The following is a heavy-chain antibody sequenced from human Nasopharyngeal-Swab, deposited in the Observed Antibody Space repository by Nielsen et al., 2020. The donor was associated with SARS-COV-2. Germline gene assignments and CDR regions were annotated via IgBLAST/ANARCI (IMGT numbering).Heavy chain of an antibody. J-gene: IGHJ5*02. CDR2: IYYSGST. Sequence: SETLSLTCTVSGGSISSSSYYWGWIRQPPGKGLEWIGSIYYSGSTYYNPSLKSRVTISVDTSKNQFSLKLNSVTAADTAVYYCAREGPSIAARPGWFDPWGQGTLVTVSS. V-gene: IGHV4-39*02. D-gene: IGHD6-6*01. CDR3: AREGPSIAARPGWFDP. CDR1: GGSISSSSYY.